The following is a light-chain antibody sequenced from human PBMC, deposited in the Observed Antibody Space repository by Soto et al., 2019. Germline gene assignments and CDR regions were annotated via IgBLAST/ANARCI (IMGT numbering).Light chain of an antibody. CDR2: DSS. CDR3: QQFDTLPFT. Sequence: DIQMTQSPSSLSASVGDRVTIICQASQDINNYLNWYQQKPGKAPKLLIYDSSNLEIGVPSRFSGSGSGRRVSFTISSLQPEDIATYYCQQFDTLPFTFGQGTRLEIK. V-gene: IGKV1-33*01. CDR1: QDINNY. J-gene: IGKJ5*01.